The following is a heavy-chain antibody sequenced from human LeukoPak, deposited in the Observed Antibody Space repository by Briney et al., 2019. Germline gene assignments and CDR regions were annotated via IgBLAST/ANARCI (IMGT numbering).Heavy chain of an antibody. Sequence: GGSLRLSCVGSGSTSIAYALTWARQAPGKGLEWVSAISGSGGSTYYADSVKGRFTISRDNSKNTLYLQMNSLRAEDTAVYYCAKPYDSSGYAMTFADYWGQGTLVTVSS. D-gene: IGHD3-22*01. CDR3: AKPYDSSGYAMTFADY. CDR1: GSTSIAYA. J-gene: IGHJ4*02. CDR2: ISGSGGST. V-gene: IGHV3-23*01.